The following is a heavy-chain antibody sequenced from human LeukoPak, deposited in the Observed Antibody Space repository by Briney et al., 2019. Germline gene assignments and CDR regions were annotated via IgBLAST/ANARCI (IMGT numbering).Heavy chain of an antibody. V-gene: IGHV4-39*07. CDR2: VYYNGIA. CDR1: GDSINSNGFY. J-gene: IGHJ4*02. Sequence: SETLSLTCTVSGDSINSNGFYWGWIRQPPGKGLQWLGSVYYNGIAYYNPSLKSRVTISVDTSKNQFSLRLSSVTAADTAVYYCARVTGYMIEDYFDYWGQGTLVTVSS. CDR3: ARVTGYMIEDYFDY. D-gene: IGHD3-22*01.